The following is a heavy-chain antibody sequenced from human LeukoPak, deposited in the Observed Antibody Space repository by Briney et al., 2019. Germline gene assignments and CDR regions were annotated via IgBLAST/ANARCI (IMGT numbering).Heavy chain of an antibody. CDR3: ARVRFFLTDAFDI. CDR2: IYPGDSDT. D-gene: IGHD3-3*01. J-gene: IGHJ3*02. Sequence: GASLKISCKGSGYSFTSYWIGWVRQMPGKGLEWMGIIYPGDSDTRYSPSFQGQVTISADKSISTAYLQWSSLKASDTAMYYCARVRFFLTDAFDIWGQGTMVTVSS. CDR1: GYSFTSYW. V-gene: IGHV5-51*01.